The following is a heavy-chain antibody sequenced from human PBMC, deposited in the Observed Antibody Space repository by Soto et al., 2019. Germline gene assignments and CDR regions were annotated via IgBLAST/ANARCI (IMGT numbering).Heavy chain of an antibody. CDR3: AHFSDLEWFDP. D-gene: IGHD2-21*01. J-gene: IGHJ5*02. CDR1: GGSISRYF. CDR2: IFYTGST. Sequence: QVQLQESGPGLVRPSETLSLTCTVSGGSISRYFWSWIRQSPGKGLEWIGYIFYTGSTTYNPSLKSRVTISIDTPKNPFSLKLSSLTAADTAVYYCAHFSDLEWFDPWGQGTLVTVSS. V-gene: IGHV4-59*01.